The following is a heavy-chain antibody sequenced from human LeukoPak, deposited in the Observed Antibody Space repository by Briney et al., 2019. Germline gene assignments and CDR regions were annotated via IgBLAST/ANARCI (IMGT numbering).Heavy chain of an antibody. D-gene: IGHD5-18*01. CDR2: IYSGGST. CDR3: AKQFGYRPFFDY. J-gene: IGHJ4*02. CDR1: GFTVSSNY. V-gene: IGHV3-53*01. Sequence: GGSLRLSCAASGFTVSSNYMSWVRQAPGKGLEWVSVIYSGGSTYYADSVKGRFTISRDNSKNTLYLQMNSLRAEDTAVYYCAKQFGYRPFFDYWGQGTLVTVST.